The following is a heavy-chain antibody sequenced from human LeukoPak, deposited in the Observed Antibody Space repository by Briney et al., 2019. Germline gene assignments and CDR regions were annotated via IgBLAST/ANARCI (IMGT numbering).Heavy chain of an antibody. CDR2: VHSSGST. J-gene: IGHJ5*02. CDR3: AREGVVVVVVPNAHNWFDP. CDR1: GGSISSYY. V-gene: IGHV4-4*07. D-gene: IGHD2-2*01. Sequence: AETLSLTCTVFGGSISSYYWSWMRQPAGKGLEWIGRVHSSGSTNYNPSLKSRVTMSVDTSKNQFSLKLSSVTAADTAVYCCAREGVVVVVVPNAHNWFDPWGQGTLVTVSS.